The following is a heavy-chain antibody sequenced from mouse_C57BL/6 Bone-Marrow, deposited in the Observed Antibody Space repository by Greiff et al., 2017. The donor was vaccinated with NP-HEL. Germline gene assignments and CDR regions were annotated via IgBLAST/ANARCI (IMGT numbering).Heavy chain of an antibody. D-gene: IGHD4-1*01. Sequence: VKLMESGAELARPGASVKLSCKASGYTFTSYGISWVKQRTGQGLEWIGEIYPRSGNTYYNEKFKGKATLTADKSSSTAYMELRSLTSEDSAVYFCARRVGRWFAYWGQGTLVTVSA. CDR2: IYPRSGNT. V-gene: IGHV1-81*01. J-gene: IGHJ3*01. CDR1: GYTFTSYG. CDR3: ARRVGRWFAY.